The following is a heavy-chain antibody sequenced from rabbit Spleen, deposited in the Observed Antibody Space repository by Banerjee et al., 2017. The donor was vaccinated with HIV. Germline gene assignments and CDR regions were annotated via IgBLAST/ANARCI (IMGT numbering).Heavy chain of an antibody. CDR3: AGDLGVIVYRFSL. CDR2: IYAGSTGTT. CDR1: GFSFSNKAV. Sequence: QEQLEESGGGLVKPEGSLKLSCTASGFSFSNKAVMCWVRQAPGKGLEWIACIYAGSTGTTYYANWAKGRFTISKTSSTTVTLQMASLTAADTATYFCAGDLGVIVYRFSLWGPGTLVTVS. V-gene: IGHV1S45*01. J-gene: IGHJ4*01. D-gene: IGHD6-1*01.